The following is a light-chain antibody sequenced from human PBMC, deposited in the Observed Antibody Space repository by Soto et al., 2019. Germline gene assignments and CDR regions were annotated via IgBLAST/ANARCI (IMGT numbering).Light chain of an antibody. J-gene: IGKJ1*01. CDR3: QLYNSYSEA. CDR1: QTISSW. V-gene: IGKV1-5*03. CDR2: KAS. Sequence: DIRVNNSAATVSGYIGDRVTITCRASQTISSWLAWYQQKPGKAPKLLIYKASTLKSGVPSRFSGSGSGTEFTLTISSLQPDDFATYYCQLYNSYSEAFGQVAKV.